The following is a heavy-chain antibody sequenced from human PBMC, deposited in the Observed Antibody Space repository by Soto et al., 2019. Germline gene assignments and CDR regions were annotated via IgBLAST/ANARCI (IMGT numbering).Heavy chain of an antibody. D-gene: IGHD1-26*01. CDR3: SRGATFNVDV. J-gene: IGHJ6*02. V-gene: IGHV6-1*01. Sequence: PPQTLSLTCVISGDSVSNNDAAWNWIRQSPSRGLEWLGRTYHRSKWYNDYAVSLKSRITINPDTSKNQFSLQLNSVNPEDTAVYYCSRGATFNVDVWGQGTTVTV. CDR2: TYHRSKWYN. CDR1: GDSVSNNDAA.